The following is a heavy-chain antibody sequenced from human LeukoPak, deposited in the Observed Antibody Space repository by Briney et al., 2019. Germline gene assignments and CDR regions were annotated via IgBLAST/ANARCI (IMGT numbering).Heavy chain of an antibody. D-gene: IGHD4-17*01. CDR3: ARRKNGDYEDPWDY. CDR2: IFPRDSET. V-gene: IGHV5-51*01. J-gene: IGHJ4*02. Sequence: GESLKISCKGSGYSFITYWIGWVRQMPGKGLEWMGIIFPRDSETRYSPSFQGQVTISADKSINTAYLEWSSLKASDTAMYYCARRKNGDYEDPWDYWGQGTLVTVSS. CDR1: GYSFITYW.